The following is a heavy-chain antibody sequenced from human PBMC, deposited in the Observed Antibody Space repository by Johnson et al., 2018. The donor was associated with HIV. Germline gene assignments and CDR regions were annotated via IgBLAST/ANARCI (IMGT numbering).Heavy chain of an antibody. CDR2: ISYDGSNK. CDR1: GLTFSHYP. D-gene: IGHD3-3*01. CDR3: ARDASLRFFEWFDAFDI. Sequence: QVQLVESGGGLVQPGTSLRLSCAASGLTFSHYPMHWVRQAPGKGLEWVAVISYDGSNKYYADSVKGRFTISRDNAKNSLYLQMNSLRAEDTAVYYCARDASLRFFEWFDAFDIWGQGTMVTVSS. J-gene: IGHJ3*02. V-gene: IGHV3-30-3*01.